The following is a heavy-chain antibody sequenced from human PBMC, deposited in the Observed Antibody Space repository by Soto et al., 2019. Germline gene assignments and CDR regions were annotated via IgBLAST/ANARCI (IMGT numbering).Heavy chain of an antibody. CDR2: IKSDGSST. J-gene: IGHJ3*02. V-gene: IGHV3-74*01. CDR3: APRSPLRPFNI. Sequence: GGSLRLSCAASGFSFSSYWMHWVRQAPGKGLVWVSRIKSDGSSTTYADSVKGRFTISRDNANNAIYVQINIQPLEGAAVYLCAPRSPLRPFNIWGQGKMVT. D-gene: IGHD1-26*01. CDR1: GFSFSSYW.